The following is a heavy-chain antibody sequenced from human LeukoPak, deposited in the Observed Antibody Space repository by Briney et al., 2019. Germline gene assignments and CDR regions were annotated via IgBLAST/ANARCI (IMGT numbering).Heavy chain of an antibody. Sequence: GGSLRLSCAASGFTFDDYGMSWVRQAPGKGLEWVSGINWNGGSTGYADSVKGRFTISRDNAKNSLYLQMNSLRAEDTALYYCARGDGSWEGSGDYYYYMDVWGKGTTVTVSS. CDR3: ARGDGSWEGSGDYYYYMDV. CDR2: INWNGGST. V-gene: IGHV3-20*04. J-gene: IGHJ6*03. D-gene: IGHD2-15*01. CDR1: GFTFDDYG.